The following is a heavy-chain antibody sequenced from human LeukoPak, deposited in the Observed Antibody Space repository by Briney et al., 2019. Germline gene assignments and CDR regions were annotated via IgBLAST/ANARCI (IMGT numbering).Heavy chain of an antibody. J-gene: IGHJ5*02. CDR1: GGSISNYY. D-gene: IGHD3-10*01. CDR3: ARLVSGWFDP. Sequence: SETLSLTCTVSGGSISNYYWSWIRQPPGKGLEWIGYIYYSGSTNYNPSLKSRVTISVDTSKNQFSLKLSSVTAADTAVYYCARLVSGWFDPWGQGTLVTVSS. CDR2: IYYSGST. V-gene: IGHV4-59*08.